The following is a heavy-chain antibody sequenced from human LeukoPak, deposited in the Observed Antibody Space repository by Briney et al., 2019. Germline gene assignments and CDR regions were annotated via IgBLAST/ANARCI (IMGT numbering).Heavy chain of an antibody. CDR3: ARDSLGYSYAFDI. V-gene: IGHV4-59*01. CDR1: GGSISSYY. J-gene: IGHJ3*02. Sequence: SETLSLTCTVSGGSISSYYWSWIRQPPGKGLEWIGYIYYSGSTNYNPSLKSRVTISVDTSKNQFPLKLSSVTAADTAVYYCARDSLGYSYAFDIWGQGTMVTVSS. CDR2: IYYSGST. D-gene: IGHD2-15*01.